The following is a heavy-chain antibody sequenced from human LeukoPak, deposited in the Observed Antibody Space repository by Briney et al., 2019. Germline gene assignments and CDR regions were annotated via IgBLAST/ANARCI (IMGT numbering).Heavy chain of an antibody. V-gene: IGHV4-59*01. CDR2: FYDSGST. D-gene: IGHD3-22*01. CDR3: AREREYYYDSSGYYSDAFDI. Sequence: SETLSLTCAVSGGSITSYFWSWIRQPPGKGLEWIGYFYDSGSTKYNPSLKSRVTISVDTSKNQFPLKLNSVTAADTAVYYCAREREYYYDSSGYYSDAFDIWGQGTMVTVSS. CDR1: GGSITSYF. J-gene: IGHJ3*02.